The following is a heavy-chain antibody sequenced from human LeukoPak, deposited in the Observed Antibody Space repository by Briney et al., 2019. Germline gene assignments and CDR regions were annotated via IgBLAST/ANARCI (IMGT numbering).Heavy chain of an antibody. V-gene: IGHV1-18*01. D-gene: IGHD3-10*01. CDR2: ISAYNGNT. J-gene: IGHJ6*03. CDR3: AKCDRGDYYYYYMDV. CDR1: GYTFTSYG. Sequence: GGSVTVSCKASGYTFTSYGISWVRQAPGEGGEGMGWISAYNGNTNYAQKLQGRVTMTTDTSTSTAYLELRSLRSDDTAVYYCAKCDRGDYYYYYMDVWGKGTTVTVSS.